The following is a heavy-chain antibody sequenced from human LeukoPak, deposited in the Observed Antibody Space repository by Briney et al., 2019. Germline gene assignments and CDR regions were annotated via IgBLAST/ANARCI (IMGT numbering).Heavy chain of an antibody. CDR1: GFTFSSYA. CDR2: ISGSGGST. Sequence: GGSLRLSCAASGFTFSSYAMSWVRQAPGEGLEWVSAISGSGGSTYYADSVKGRFTISRDNSKNTLYLQMNSLRAEDTAVYYCAKSGIAAAGTIFISNWFDPWGQGTLVTVSS. CDR3: AKSGIAAAGTIFISNWFDP. V-gene: IGHV3-23*01. D-gene: IGHD6-13*01. J-gene: IGHJ5*02.